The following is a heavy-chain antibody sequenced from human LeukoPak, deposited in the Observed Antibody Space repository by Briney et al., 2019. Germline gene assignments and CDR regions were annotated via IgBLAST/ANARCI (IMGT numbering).Heavy chain of an antibody. Sequence: PSETLSLTCTVSGGSIRNYYWSWIRQPPGKGLEWIGYMYYSGSTNYNPSLKSRVTISVDTSKNQFSLKLSSVTAADTAVYYCARDGSSRYGWFDPWGQGTLVTVSS. CDR2: MYYSGST. V-gene: IGHV4-59*01. J-gene: IGHJ5*02. D-gene: IGHD6-13*01. CDR3: ARDGSSRYGWFDP. CDR1: GGSIRNYY.